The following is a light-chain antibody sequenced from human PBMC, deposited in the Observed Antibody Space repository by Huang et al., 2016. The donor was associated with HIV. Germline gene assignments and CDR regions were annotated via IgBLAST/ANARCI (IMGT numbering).Light chain of an antibody. CDR1: QSISYG. V-gene: IGKV1-5*03. CDR3: QQYNSYLYT. J-gene: IGKJ2*01. Sequence: DIQMTQSPSTLSASVGDRVTITCRASQSISYGLAWYLQKPGKAPKLLIYKASSLESGVPSRCSGSGSGTEFTLTISSLQPDDFATYYCQQYNSYLYTFGQGTKVEIK. CDR2: KAS.